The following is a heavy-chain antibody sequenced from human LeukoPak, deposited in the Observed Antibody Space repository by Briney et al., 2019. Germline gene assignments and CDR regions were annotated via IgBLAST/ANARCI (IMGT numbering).Heavy chain of an antibody. Sequence: SETLSLTCTVSGCSISSYYWSWIRQPPGKGLEWIGYIYTSGSTNYNPSLKSRVTISVDTSKNQFSLKLSSVTAADTAVYYCARHGYYYGSGSYYFDYWGQGTLVTVSS. CDR1: GCSISSYY. CDR2: IYTSGST. V-gene: IGHV4-4*09. CDR3: ARHGYYYGSGSYYFDY. J-gene: IGHJ4*02. D-gene: IGHD3-10*01.